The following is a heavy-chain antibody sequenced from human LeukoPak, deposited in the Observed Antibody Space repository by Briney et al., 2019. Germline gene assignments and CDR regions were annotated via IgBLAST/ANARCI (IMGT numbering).Heavy chain of an antibody. J-gene: IGHJ4*02. D-gene: IGHD2-2*01. CDR2: IKSKTDGGTT. V-gene: IGHV3-15*01. Sequence: GGPLSLPCAPSGFLFNNAWMRWAREAPGEGLEWVGCIKSKTDGGTTDYAAPVKGRFTISRDDSKNTLYLQMNSLKTEDTAVYYCPTVVPAARNFDYWGQGTLVTVSS. CDR3: PTVVPAARNFDY. CDR1: GFLFNNAW.